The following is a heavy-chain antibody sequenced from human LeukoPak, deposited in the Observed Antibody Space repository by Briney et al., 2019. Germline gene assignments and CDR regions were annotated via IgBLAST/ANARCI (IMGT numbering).Heavy chain of an antibody. CDR1: GITASSKY. D-gene: IGHD2-8*02. J-gene: IGHJ4*02. CDR3: AASTGNKDFDD. V-gene: IGHV3-66*02. Sequence: GGPLRLSCAVSGITASSKYMSWVRQARGKGLEWVSVIYSGGSTYYADSVKGRFTISRDNSRNTLYLQMNRLRAEDTALYYFAASTGNKDFDDWGQGTLVIVSS. CDR2: IYSGGST.